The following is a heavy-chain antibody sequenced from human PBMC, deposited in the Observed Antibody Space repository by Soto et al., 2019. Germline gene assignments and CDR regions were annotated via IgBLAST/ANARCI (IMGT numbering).Heavy chain of an antibody. V-gene: IGHV3-23*01. CDR2: ISGSGGST. CDR3: AKDYRPHVLRYFDWSRDAFDI. Sequence: GGALRLSCAASGFTFSSYALSWGRPAPGEGVGGGSAISGSGGSTYYADSVKGRFTISRDNSKNTLYLQMNSLRAEDTAVYYCAKDYRPHVLRYFDWSRDAFDIWGQGTMVTVSS. J-gene: IGHJ3*02. CDR1: GFTFSSYA. D-gene: IGHD3-9*01.